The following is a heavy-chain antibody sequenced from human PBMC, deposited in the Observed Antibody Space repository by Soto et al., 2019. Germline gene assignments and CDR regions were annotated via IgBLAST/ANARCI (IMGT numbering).Heavy chain of an antibody. J-gene: IGHJ3*01. D-gene: IGHD3-9*01. V-gene: IGHV1-18*01. CDR1: GYTFTSYG. CDR2: ISGYNANT. CDR3: ARDPVLRYCVPGGAYDV. Sequence: QVQLVQSGAEVKKPGASVKVSCKASGYTFTSYGISWVRQAPGQGLEWMGWISGYNANTNYAQKVQGRVTMTTDTSTSTAYMELRGLRSDDTAMYYCARDPVLRYCVPGGAYDVWGQGTMVTVSS.